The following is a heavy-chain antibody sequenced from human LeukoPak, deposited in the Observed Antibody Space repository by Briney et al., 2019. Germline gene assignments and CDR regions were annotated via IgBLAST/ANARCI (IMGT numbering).Heavy chain of an antibody. D-gene: IGHD4-17*01. CDR3: ARDNGDSPNGFDP. CDR2: INPRSSYI. V-gene: IGHV3-21*01. J-gene: IGHJ5*02. CDR1: GFAFSIYS. Sequence: GGSLRLSCAASGFAFSIYSMSWVRQAPGKGLEWVSAINPRSSYIYYADSVKGRFTISRDNAKNSLYLQMNSLRAEDTAVYYWARDNGDSPNGFDPWGKGPLVTVSS.